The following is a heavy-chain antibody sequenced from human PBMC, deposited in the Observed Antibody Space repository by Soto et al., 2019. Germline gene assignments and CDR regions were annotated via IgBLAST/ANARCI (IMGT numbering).Heavy chain of an antibody. D-gene: IGHD2-15*01. CDR1: GFTFSSYE. V-gene: IGHV3-48*03. J-gene: IGHJ4*02. CDR3: AREYCSGGSCYGIDY. Sequence: PGGSLRLSCAASGFTFSSYEMNWVRQAPGKGLEWVSYISSSGSTIYYADSVKGRFTISRDNAKNSLYLQMNSLRAEDTAVYYCAREYCSGGSCYGIDYWGQGTLVTVS. CDR2: ISSSGSTI.